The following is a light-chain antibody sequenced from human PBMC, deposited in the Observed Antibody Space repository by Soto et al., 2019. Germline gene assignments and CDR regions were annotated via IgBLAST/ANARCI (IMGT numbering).Light chain of an antibody. CDR2: GAS. J-gene: IGKJ4*01. CDR1: QSVSSN. V-gene: IGKV3-15*01. Sequence: EIVMTQSPATLSVSPGERATLSCRASQSVSSNLAWYQQKPGQAPRLLIYGASTRATGIPARLSGSGSGTEFTLTISSLQSEDFAVYYCQQYNNWPPQRLTFGGGTKVEIK. CDR3: QQYNNWPPQRLT.